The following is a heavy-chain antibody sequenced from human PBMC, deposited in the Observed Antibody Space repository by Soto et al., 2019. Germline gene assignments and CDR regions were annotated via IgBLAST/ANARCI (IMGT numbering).Heavy chain of an antibody. Sequence: SETLCLTCTVSGGSISSVGYYWSWIRQHPAKILEWIGYFYYSGSTYYNPSLKSRVTISVDTSKNQFSLKLSSVTAADTAVYYCARYGDNYDFWSGYPSGLDYWGQGTLVTVSS. CDR2: FYYSGST. J-gene: IGHJ4*02. D-gene: IGHD3-3*01. CDR3: ARYGDNYDFWSGYPSGLDY. CDR1: GGSISSVGYY. V-gene: IGHV4-31*03.